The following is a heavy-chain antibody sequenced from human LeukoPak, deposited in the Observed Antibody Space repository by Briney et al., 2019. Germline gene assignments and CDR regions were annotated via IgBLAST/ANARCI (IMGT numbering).Heavy chain of an antibody. D-gene: IGHD3-9*01. CDR1: GGSISSYY. Sequence: SETLSLTCTVSGGSISSYYWSWIRQPAGKGLEWIGRIYTSGSTNYNPSLKSRVTMSVDTSKNQFSLKLSSVTAADTAVYYCAGDYTTGYYRYNWFDPWGQGTLVTVSS. J-gene: IGHJ5*02. CDR3: AGDYTTGYYRYNWFDP. V-gene: IGHV4-4*07. CDR2: IYTSGST.